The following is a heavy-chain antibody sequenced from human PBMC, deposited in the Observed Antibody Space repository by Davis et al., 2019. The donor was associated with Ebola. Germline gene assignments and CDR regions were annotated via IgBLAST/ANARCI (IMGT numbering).Heavy chain of an antibody. V-gene: IGHV4-4*02. Sequence: SETLSLTCAVSGGSISSSNWWSWVRPPPGKGLEWIGEIYHSGSTYYNPSLKSRVTISVDRSKNQFSLKLSSVTAADTAVYYCAGDVYGDGNYYYYGMDVWGQGTTVTVSS. CDR1: GGSISSSNW. D-gene: IGHD4-17*01. J-gene: IGHJ6*02. CDR3: AGDVYGDGNYYYYGMDV. CDR2: IYHSGST.